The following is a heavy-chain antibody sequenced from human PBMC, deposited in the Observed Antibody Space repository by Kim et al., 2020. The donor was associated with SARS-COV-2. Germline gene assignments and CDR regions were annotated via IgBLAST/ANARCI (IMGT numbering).Heavy chain of an antibody. Sequence: ASVKVSCKASGYTFTSYAMNWVRQAPGQGLEWMGWINTNTGNPTYAQGFTGRFVFSLDTYVSTAYLQISSLKAEDTAVYYCARDPHYYDSSGSEFDYWGQGTLVTVSS. CDR2: INTNTGNP. J-gene: IGHJ4*02. CDR3: ARDPHYYDSSGSEFDY. D-gene: IGHD3-22*01. V-gene: IGHV7-4-1*02. CDR1: GYTFTSYA.